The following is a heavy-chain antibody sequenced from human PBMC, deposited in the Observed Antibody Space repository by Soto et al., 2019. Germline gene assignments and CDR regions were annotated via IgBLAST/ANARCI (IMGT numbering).Heavy chain of an antibody. CDR1: GFTFSTYS. Sequence: VQLVESGGGLVKPGGSLRLSCAASGFTFSTYSMNWVRQAPGKGLEWVSSITSGSYIYYADSLKGRLTISRDNAKNSLYLQLNSLRVEDTAVYYCARDYYGDYFFDYWGQGTVVTVSS. CDR2: ITSGSYI. J-gene: IGHJ4*02. CDR3: ARDYYGDYFFDY. D-gene: IGHD4-17*01. V-gene: IGHV3-21*01.